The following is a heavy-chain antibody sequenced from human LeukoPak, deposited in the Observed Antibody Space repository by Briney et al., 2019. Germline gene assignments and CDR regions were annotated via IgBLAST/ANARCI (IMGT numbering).Heavy chain of an antibody. V-gene: IGHV4-4*07. CDR1: GGSFSSYY. J-gene: IGHJ4*02. CDR2: IYSSGST. CDR3: ARDSGYGSGSYSDY. D-gene: IGHD3-10*01. Sequence: SETLSLTCIVSGGSFSSYYWSWIRQPAGKGLEWIGRIYSSGSTNYNPSLKSRVTMSVDTSKNQFSLKLSSVTAADTAVYYCARDSGYGSGSYSDYCGQGTLVTVSS.